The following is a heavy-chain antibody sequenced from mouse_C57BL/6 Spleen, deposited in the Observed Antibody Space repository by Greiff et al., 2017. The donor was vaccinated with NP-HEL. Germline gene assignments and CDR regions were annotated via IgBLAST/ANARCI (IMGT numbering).Heavy chain of an antibody. CDR1: GYAFSSSW. V-gene: IGHV1-82*01. CDR2: IYPGDGDT. Sequence: QVQLQQSGPELVKPGASVKISCKASGYAFSSSWMNWVKQRPGKGLEWIGRIYPGDGDTNYNGKFKGKATLTADKSSSTAYMQLSSLTSEDSAVYFCARSNYGSSSWYFDVWGTGTTVTVSS. J-gene: IGHJ1*03. D-gene: IGHD1-1*01. CDR3: ARSNYGSSSWYFDV.